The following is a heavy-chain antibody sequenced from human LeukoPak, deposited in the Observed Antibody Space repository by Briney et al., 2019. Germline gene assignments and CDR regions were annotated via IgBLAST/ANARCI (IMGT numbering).Heavy chain of an antibody. CDR3: ARDHYDILTGPSFFPH. V-gene: IGHV3-66*01. J-gene: IGHJ1*01. CDR1: GFTVSSNY. D-gene: IGHD3-9*01. CDR2: IYSGGST. Sequence: GGSLRLSCAASGFTVSSNYMSWVRQAPGKGLEWVSGIYSGGSTYYADSVKGRFTISRDNSKNTLYLQMNSLRAEDTAVYYCARDHYDILTGPSFFPHWGQGTLVTVSS.